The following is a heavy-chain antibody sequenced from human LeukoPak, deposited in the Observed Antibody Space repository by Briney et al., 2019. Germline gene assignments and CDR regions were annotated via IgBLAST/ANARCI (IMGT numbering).Heavy chain of an antibody. CDR1: GNYW. D-gene: IGHD2/OR15-2a*01. V-gene: IGHV3-74*01. J-gene: IGHJ4*02. CDR2: INSDGSWT. CDR3: VSFYETY. Sequence: RGSLRLSCAASGNYWMHWVRQAAGKGLVWVSHINSDGSWTSYADSVKGRFTISKDNAKNTVYLQMNSLRAEDTAVYYCVSFYETYWGRGTLVTVSS.